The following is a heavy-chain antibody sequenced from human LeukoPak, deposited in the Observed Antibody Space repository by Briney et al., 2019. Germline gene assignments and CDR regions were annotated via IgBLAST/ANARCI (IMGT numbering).Heavy chain of an antibody. V-gene: IGHV3-30*02. CDR1: GFTFSSYG. CDR2: IWYDGSNK. J-gene: IGHJ6*02. CDR3: AKALSSTSGYTNGMDV. Sequence: PGGSLRLSCAASGFTFSSYGMHWVRQAPGKGLEWVAVIWYDGSNKYYADSVKGRFTISRDNSKNTLYLQMNSLRAEDTAVYYCAKALSSTSGYTNGMDVWGQGTTVTVSS. D-gene: IGHD2-2*02.